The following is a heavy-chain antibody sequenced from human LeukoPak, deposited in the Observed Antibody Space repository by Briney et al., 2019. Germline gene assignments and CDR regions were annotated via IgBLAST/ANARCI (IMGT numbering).Heavy chain of an antibody. J-gene: IGHJ6*03. Sequence: SETLSLTCTVSGYSISSDYYWGWIRQPPGKGLEWIGEINHSGSTNYNPSLKSRVTISVDTSKNQFSLKLSSVTAADTAVYYCARDIVVVPAARNYYYYYMDVWGKGTTVTVSS. D-gene: IGHD2-2*01. CDR2: INHSGST. V-gene: IGHV4-38-2*02. CDR3: ARDIVVVPAARNYYYYYMDV. CDR1: GYSISSDYY.